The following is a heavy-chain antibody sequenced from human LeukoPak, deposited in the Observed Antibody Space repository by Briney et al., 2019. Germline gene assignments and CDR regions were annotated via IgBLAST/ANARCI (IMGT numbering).Heavy chain of an antibody. Sequence: SGTLSLTCTVSGGSISSYYWSWIRQPPGKGLEWIGYIYYSGSTNYNPSLKSRVTISVDTSKNQFSLKLSSVTAADTAVYYCARVYDILTGYTPYWYFDLWGRGTLVTVSS. CDR1: GGSISSYY. V-gene: IGHV4-59*01. J-gene: IGHJ2*01. D-gene: IGHD3-9*01. CDR3: ARVYDILTGYTPYWYFDL. CDR2: IYYSGST.